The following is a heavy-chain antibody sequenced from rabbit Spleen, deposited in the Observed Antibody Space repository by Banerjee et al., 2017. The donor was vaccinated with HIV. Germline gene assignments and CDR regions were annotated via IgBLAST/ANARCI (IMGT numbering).Heavy chain of an antibody. CDR3: ARDTGTSFSSYGMDL. Sequence: QSLEESGGDLVKPGASLTLTCTASGVSFTISSYMCWVRQAPGKGLEWISCIAGSGSGFTYSATWATGRFTISKTSSTTVTLQMTSLTVADTATYFCARDTGTSFSSYGMDLWGPGTLVTVS. CDR2: IAGSGSGFT. V-gene: IGHV1S40*01. J-gene: IGHJ6*01. CDR1: GVSFTISSY. D-gene: IGHD7-1*01.